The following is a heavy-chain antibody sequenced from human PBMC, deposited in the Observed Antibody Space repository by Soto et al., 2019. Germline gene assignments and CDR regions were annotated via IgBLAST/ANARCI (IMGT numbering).Heavy chain of an antibody. Sequence: QVQLQETGPGLVKPSETLSLTCTVSGASVSGYYWSWIRQTPGKGLEWIGNIHNSGASKYNPSLKSRVTISLDTSKHEFSLKIGSVTTADTAVYYCARGPQWLRSDNWFDPWGQGNLVTVSS. J-gene: IGHJ5*02. CDR3: ARGPQWLRSDNWFDP. CDR1: GASVSGYY. CDR2: IHNSGAS. V-gene: IGHV4-59*02. D-gene: IGHD5-12*01.